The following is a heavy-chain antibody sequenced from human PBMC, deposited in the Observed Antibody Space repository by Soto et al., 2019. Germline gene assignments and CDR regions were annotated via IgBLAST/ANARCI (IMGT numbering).Heavy chain of an antibody. Sequence: QVQLVQSGAEVKKPGSSVKVSCKASGGTFSSYAISWVRQAPGHGLEWMGGIIPIFGTANYAQKFQGRVTITADESTSTAYMELSSLRSEDTAVYYCARNPAVSYSSRWDDNWFDPWGQGTLVTVSS. CDR1: GGTFSSYA. J-gene: IGHJ5*02. V-gene: IGHV1-69*01. CDR3: ARNPAVSYSSRWDDNWFDP. CDR2: IIPIFGTA. D-gene: IGHD6-13*01.